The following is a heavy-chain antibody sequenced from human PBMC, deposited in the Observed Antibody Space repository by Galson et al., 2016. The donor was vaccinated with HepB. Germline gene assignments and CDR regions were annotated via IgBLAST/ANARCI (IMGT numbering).Heavy chain of an antibody. CDR3: ARARYGAYGVYYFDY. V-gene: IGHV3-53*04. J-gene: IGHJ4*02. CDR1: GFTVSSHH. D-gene: IGHD5-12*01. Sequence: SLRLSCAASGFTVSSHHMNWVRQAPGKGLEWVSVLYSGGSTYYADSVRGRFTISRHNSKNTLYLQMNSLRAEDTAVYFCARARYGAYGVYYFDYWGQGTLVTVSS. CDR2: LYSGGST.